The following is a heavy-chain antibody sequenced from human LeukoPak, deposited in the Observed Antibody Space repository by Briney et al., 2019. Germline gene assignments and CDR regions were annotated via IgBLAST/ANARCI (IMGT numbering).Heavy chain of an antibody. CDR1: GYTFTGYY. D-gene: IGHD3-22*01. CDR3: ARSSTYYYDSSGYLPLVY. Sequence: ASVKVSCKASGYTFTGYYMHWVRQAPGQGLEWMGWINPNSGGTNYAQKFQGRVTMSRDTSISTAYMELSRLRSDDTAVYYCARSSTYYYDSSGYLPLVYWGQGTLVTVSS. J-gene: IGHJ4*02. CDR2: INPNSGGT. V-gene: IGHV1-2*02.